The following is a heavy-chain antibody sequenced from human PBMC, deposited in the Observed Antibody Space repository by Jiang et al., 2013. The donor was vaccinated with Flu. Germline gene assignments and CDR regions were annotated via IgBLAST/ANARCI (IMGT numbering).Heavy chain of an antibody. CDR3: ARELPDTGRIAAQYYFDY. CDR1: GGTFSSYA. V-gene: IGHV1-69*01. J-gene: IGHJ4*02. CDR2: IIPIFGTA. D-gene: IGHD6-13*01. Sequence: GAEVKKPGSSVKVSCKASGGTFSSYAISWVRQAPGQGLEWMGGIIPIFGTANYAQKFQGRVTITADESTSTAYMELSSLRSEDTAVYYCARELPDTGRIAAQYYFDYWGQGTLVTVSS.